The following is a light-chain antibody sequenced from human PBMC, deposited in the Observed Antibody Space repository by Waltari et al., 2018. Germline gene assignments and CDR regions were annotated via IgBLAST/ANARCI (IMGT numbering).Light chain of an antibody. CDR1: SGHSSYV. J-gene: IGLJ3*02. CDR2: LNSDGSH. Sequence: QVVLTQSPSASASLGASVKLTCTLSSGHSSYVIAWLQQQPEKGPRYLMKLNSDGSHTKGDGIPDRFSGSISGAERYLTIASLQSEDEADYYCQTWGTGMGVFGGGTKLTVL. CDR3: QTWGTGMGV. V-gene: IGLV4-69*01.